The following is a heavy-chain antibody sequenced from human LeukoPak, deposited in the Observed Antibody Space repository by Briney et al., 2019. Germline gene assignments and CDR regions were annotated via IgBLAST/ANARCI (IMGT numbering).Heavy chain of an antibody. CDR2: IYYSGRT. D-gene: IGHD4-11*01. CDR1: GGSFSGYY. Sequence: PSETLSLTCAVYGGSFSGYYWSWIRQPPGKGLEWVGNIYYSGRTYYNPSLRSRVTISVDTSKNQFSLKLNSVTAADTAVYYCADARDEYRSFDYWGQGTLVAVSS. CDR3: ADARDEYRSFDY. J-gene: IGHJ4*02. V-gene: IGHV4-34*01.